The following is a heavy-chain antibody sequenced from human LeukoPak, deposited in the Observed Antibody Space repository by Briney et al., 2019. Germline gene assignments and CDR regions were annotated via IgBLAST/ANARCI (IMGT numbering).Heavy chain of an antibody. CDR3: ARDSDPRGLFDY. CDR2: IYYSGST. J-gene: IGHJ4*02. V-gene: IGHV4-31*03. Sequence: SETLSLTCTVSGGSISSGGYYWSWIRQHPGKGLEWIGYIYYSGSTYYNPSLKSRVTISVDTSKNQFSLKLSSVTAADTAVYYCARDSDPRGLFDYWGQGTQVTVSS. CDR1: GGSISSGGYY.